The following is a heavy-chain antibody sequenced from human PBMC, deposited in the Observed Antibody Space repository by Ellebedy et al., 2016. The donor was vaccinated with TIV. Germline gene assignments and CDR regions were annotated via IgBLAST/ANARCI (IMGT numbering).Heavy chain of an antibody. CDR3: ATAKGELWPY. Sequence: GGSLRLXCVGSGFTFSSHSMNWVRQAPGKGLEWISHISSSSSSILYADSVKGRFTISRDNAKNSLFLQMKGLRVEDTAVYYCATAKGELWPYWGQGILVTVSS. D-gene: IGHD1-26*01. CDR1: GFTFSSHS. CDR2: ISSSSSSI. V-gene: IGHV3-48*01. J-gene: IGHJ4*02.